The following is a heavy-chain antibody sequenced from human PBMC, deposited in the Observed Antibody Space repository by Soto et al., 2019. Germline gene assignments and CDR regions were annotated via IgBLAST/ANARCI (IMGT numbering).Heavy chain of an antibody. V-gene: IGHV3-30-3*01. J-gene: IGHJ6*02. CDR1: GFTFSSYA. CDR2: ISYDGSNK. CDR3: AGGVVATAYGMDV. Sequence: QVQLVESGGGVVQPGRSLRLSCAASGFTFSSYAMHWVRQAPGKGLEWVAVISYDGSNKYYADSVKGRFTISRDNSKNTLYLQMNSLRAEDTAVYYCAGGVVATAYGMDVWGQGTTVTVSS. D-gene: IGHD1-26*01.